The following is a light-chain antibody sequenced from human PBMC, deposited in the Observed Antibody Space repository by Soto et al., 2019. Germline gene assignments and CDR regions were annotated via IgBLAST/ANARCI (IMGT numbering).Light chain of an antibody. CDR3: QAWDSSVV. V-gene: IGLV3-1*01. CDR2: QDS. Sequence: SYELTQPPSVSVSPGQTASITSSGDKLGDKYACWYQQKPGQSPVLVIYQDSKRPSGIPERFSGSNSGNTATLTISGTQAMDEADYYCQAWDSSVVFGGGTKVTVL. J-gene: IGLJ2*01. CDR1: KLGDKY.